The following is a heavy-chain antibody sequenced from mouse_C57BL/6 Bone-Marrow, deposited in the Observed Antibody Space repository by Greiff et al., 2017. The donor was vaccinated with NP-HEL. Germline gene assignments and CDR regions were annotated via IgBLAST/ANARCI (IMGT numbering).Heavy chain of an antibody. D-gene: IGHD3-2*02. Sequence: QVQLQQPGAELVKPGASVKMSCKASGYTFTSYWITWVKQRPGQGLEWIGDIYPGSGSTNYNEKFKSKATLTVDTSSSTAYMQLSSLTSEDSAVYYCARRTAQTYCAMDYWGQGTSVTVSS. CDR1: GYTFTSYW. CDR3: ARRTAQTYCAMDY. J-gene: IGHJ4*01. V-gene: IGHV1-55*01. CDR2: IYPGSGST.